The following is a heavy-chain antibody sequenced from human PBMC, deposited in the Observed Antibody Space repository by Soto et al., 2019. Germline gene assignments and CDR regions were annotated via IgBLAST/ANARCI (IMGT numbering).Heavy chain of an antibody. CDR2: ISGSGGST. CDR1: GVTFSRYV. Sequence: EVQLLESGGGLVQPGGSLRLSCAASGVTFSRYVMTWVRQAPGKGLEWVSGISGSGGSTYYADSVKGRFTIARDNSKNTLYMKMNSLRADDTAVYYCAKDGDVWGQGTTVTVSS. J-gene: IGHJ6*02. V-gene: IGHV3-23*01. CDR3: AKDGDV.